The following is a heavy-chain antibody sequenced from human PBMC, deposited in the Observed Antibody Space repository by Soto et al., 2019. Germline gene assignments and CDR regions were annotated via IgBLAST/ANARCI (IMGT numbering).Heavy chain of an antibody. D-gene: IGHD6-13*01. CDR3: ASSHAGAHITAAVH. J-gene: IGHJ4*02. CDR1: GGSISSDGYS. Sequence: QLQLQESGSGLVKPSQTLSLTCAVSGGSISSDGYSWSWIRQPPGKGLEWIGYIYHSGSTYYNPSLKSRVPISVDRSKNQSSLKLSSVTAADTAVYYCASSHAGAHITAAVHWGQGTLVTVSS. V-gene: IGHV4-30-2*01. CDR2: IYHSGST.